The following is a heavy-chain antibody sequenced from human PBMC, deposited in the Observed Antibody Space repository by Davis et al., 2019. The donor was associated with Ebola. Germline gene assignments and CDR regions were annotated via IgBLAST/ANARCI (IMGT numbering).Heavy chain of an antibody. J-gene: IGHJ6*02. CDR3: AKAYLYGMDV. CDR1: GFTFSSYV. Sequence: PGGSLRLSCAASGFTFSSYVMHWVRQAPGKGLEWVAFIYYDGSNKYYADSVKGRFTISRDNSENTLYLQMNSLRAEDTAVYYCAKAYLYGMDVWGQGTTVTVSS. CDR2: IYYDGSNK. V-gene: IGHV3-30*02. D-gene: IGHD2-2*01.